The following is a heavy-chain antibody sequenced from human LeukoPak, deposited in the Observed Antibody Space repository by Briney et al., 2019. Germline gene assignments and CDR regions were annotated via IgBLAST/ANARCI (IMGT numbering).Heavy chain of an antibody. CDR3: AKLIRVRGVINGGDTENY. J-gene: IGHJ4*02. V-gene: IGHV3-23*01. Sequence: GGSLRLSCAASGFTFSSYGMSWVRQAPGKGLEWVSAISGSGGSTYYADSVKGRFTISRDNSKNTLYLQMNSLRAEDTAVYYCAKLIRVRGVINGGDTENYWGQGTLVTVSS. CDR2: ISGSGGST. D-gene: IGHD3-10*01. CDR1: GFTFSSYG.